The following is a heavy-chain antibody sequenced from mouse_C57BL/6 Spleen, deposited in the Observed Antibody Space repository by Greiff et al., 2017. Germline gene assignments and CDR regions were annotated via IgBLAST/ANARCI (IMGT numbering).Heavy chain of an antibody. CDR1: GYTFTSYW. CDR2: IDPSDSYT. D-gene: IGHD2-1*01. Sequence: QVQLQQPGAELVKPGASVKLSCKASGYTFTSYWMQWVKQRPGQGLEWIGEIDPSDSYTNYNQKFKGKATLTVDTSSSTAYMQLSSLTSEDSAVYYCARYGNYLLDYWGQGTTLTVSS. J-gene: IGHJ2*01. V-gene: IGHV1-50*01. CDR3: ARYGNYLLDY.